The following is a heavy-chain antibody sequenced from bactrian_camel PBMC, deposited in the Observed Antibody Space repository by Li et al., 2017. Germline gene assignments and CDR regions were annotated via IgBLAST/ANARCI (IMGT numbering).Heavy chain of an antibody. Sequence: QVQLVESGGGLVQPGGSLRLSCAASGFTFSSSCMNWFRQAPGKEREGVAGLGRDGTSRYAESVKGRFTISRDTAMNTLYLEMTLLKNEDTAVYYCATSQYHFWGQGTQVTVS. J-gene: IGHJ4*01. CDR2: LGRDGTSR. D-gene: IGHD4*01. CDR1: GFTFSSSC. V-gene: IGHV3S6*01. CDR3: ATSQYHF.